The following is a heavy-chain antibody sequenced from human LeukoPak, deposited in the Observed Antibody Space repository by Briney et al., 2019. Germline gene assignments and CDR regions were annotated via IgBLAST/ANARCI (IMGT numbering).Heavy chain of an antibody. J-gene: IGHJ3*02. Sequence: GGSLRLSCAASGFTFSNYGMHWVRQAPGKGLEWVALTRYDKSDIYYVDSVKGRFTISRDNAKNSLYLQMNSLRAEDTAVYYCARDRGSSWYNSWSEYDAFDIWGQGTMVTVSS. V-gene: IGHV3-30*02. CDR3: ARDRGSSWYNSWSEYDAFDI. D-gene: IGHD6-13*01. CDR2: TRYDKSDI. CDR1: GFTFSNYG.